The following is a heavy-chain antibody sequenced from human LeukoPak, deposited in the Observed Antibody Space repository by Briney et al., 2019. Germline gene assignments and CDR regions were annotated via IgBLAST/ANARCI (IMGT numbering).Heavy chain of an antibody. J-gene: IGHJ4*02. Sequence: SETLSLTCTVSRASVSTYYWSWIRQPPGKGLEWIGFIYHTGSTNYNPSLKGRVTMSVDTSKNQFSLRLRSVTAADTAVYYCARGSDYGDYWGQGTLVTVSS. D-gene: IGHD3-3*01. CDR1: RASVSTYY. V-gene: IGHV4-59*02. CDR2: IYHTGST. CDR3: ARGSDYGDY.